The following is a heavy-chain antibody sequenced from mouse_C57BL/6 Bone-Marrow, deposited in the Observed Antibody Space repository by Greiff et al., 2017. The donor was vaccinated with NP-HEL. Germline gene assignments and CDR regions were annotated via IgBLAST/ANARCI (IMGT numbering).Heavy chain of an antibody. D-gene: IGHD2-4*01. Sequence: VQLQQSGPELVKPGDSVKISCKASGYSFTGYFMNWVMQSHGKSLEWIGRINPYNGDTFYNQKFKGKATLTVDKSSSTAHMELRSLTSEDSAVYYCARSDDDYDKGMDYWGQGTSVTVSS. J-gene: IGHJ4*01. CDR1: GYSFTGYF. CDR3: ARSDDDYDKGMDY. CDR2: INPYNGDT. V-gene: IGHV1-20*01.